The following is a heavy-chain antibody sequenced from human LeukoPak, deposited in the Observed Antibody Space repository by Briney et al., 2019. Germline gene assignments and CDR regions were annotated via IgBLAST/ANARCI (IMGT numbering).Heavy chain of an antibody. D-gene: IGHD3-22*01. Sequence: PGGSLRLSCAASGFTFSSYSMNWVRQAPGKGLEWVSYISSSSSTIYYADSVKGRFTISGDNAKNSLYLQMNSLRAEDTAVYYCASGTKYYYDSSGYYFWGQGTLVTVSS. J-gene: IGHJ4*02. CDR2: ISSSSSTI. CDR1: GFTFSSYS. V-gene: IGHV3-48*04. CDR3: ASGTKYYYDSSGYYF.